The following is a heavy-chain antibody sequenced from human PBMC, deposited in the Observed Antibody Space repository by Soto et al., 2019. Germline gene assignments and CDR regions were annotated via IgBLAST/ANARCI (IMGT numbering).Heavy chain of an antibody. J-gene: IGHJ6*02. CDR3: ARAPPGPAPRWGV. V-gene: IGHV4-30-2*01. CDR1: NGSISSDGYS. Sequence: SETLSLTCTVSNGSISSDGYSWSWIRQTPGKGLEWIGYIYPTGKTYYNPSLKNRATLSIDTSQNQFSLQLTSVTAADTAVYYCARAPPGPAPRWGVWGHGTTVTVSS. CDR2: IYPTGKT. D-gene: IGHD3-16*01.